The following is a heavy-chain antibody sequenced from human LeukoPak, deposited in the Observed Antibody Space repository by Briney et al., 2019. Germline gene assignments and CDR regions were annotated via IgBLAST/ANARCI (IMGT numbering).Heavy chain of an antibody. CDR1: GYTFTSYY. CDR2: INPSGGSA. J-gene: IGHJ6*03. V-gene: IGHV1-46*01. D-gene: IGHD4-17*01. CDR3: ARAYAAAGDYGPYYYYYYMDV. Sequence: ASVKVSCKASGYTFTSYYMHWVRQAPGQGLEWMGIINPSGGSASYAQKFQGRVTMTRDTSTSTVYMELSSLRSEDTAVYYCARAYAAAGDYGPYYYYYYMDVWGKGTTVTVSS.